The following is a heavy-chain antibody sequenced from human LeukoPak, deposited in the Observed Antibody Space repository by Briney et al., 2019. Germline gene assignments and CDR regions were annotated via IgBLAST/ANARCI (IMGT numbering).Heavy chain of an antibody. J-gene: IGHJ4*02. V-gene: IGHV3-30*02. CDR1: GFTFSSYG. CDR2: IRYDGSDK. Sequence: GGSLRLSCVTSGFTFSSYGMHWVRQAPGKGLEWLAFIRYDGSDKYYTDSVKGRFTISRGSSKSTLFLQMNRLRVEDTAVYYCVSEGTMITYNFDYWGQGTLVTVSS. CDR3: VSEGTMITYNFDY. D-gene: IGHD3-10*01.